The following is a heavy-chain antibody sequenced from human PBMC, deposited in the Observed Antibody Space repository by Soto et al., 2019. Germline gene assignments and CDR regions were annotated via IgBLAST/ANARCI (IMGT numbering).Heavy chain of an antibody. CDR2: ISSSSSTI. D-gene: IGHD2-15*01. CDR3: ARDRIVVVVAATTIYYYYGMDV. CDR1: GFTFSSYS. Sequence: GGSLRLSCAASGFTFSSYSMNWVRQAPGKGLEWVSYISSSSSTIYYADSVKGRFTISRDNAKNSLYLQMNSLRDEDTAVYYCARDRIVVVVAATTIYYYYGMDVWAKGPRSRLL. J-gene: IGHJ6*02. V-gene: IGHV3-48*02.